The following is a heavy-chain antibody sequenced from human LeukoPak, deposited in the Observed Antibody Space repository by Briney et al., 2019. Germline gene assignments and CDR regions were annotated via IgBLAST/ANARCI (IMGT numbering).Heavy chain of an antibody. CDR3: AKDYSGSGSVHFEH. CDR1: GYTFASYG. Sequence: ASLKVSCKTSGYTFASYGITWVRQAPGQGLEWMGWISGYNGNTNFAQRFQGRVSLTTHTSATTAYMELRSLTSDDTAVYYCAKDYSGSGSVHFEHWGQGTLVTVSS. D-gene: IGHD3-10*01. V-gene: IGHV1-18*01. J-gene: IGHJ4*02. CDR2: ISGYNGNT.